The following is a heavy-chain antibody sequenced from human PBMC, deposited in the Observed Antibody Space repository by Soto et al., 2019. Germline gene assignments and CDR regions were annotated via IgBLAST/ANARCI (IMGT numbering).Heavy chain of an antibody. D-gene: IGHD4-4*01. Sequence: QVQLQQWGAGLLKPSETLSLTCAVYGGSFSGYYWSWIRQPPGKGLEWIGEINHSGSTNYNPSLKSRVTLSVDTSKKQFSLKLSSATAADTALYYCAKEHYYSNYLRRQGWFAPWGQGTLVTVSS. J-gene: IGHJ5*02. CDR3: AKEHYYSNYLRRQGWFAP. CDR2: INHSGST. V-gene: IGHV4-34*01. CDR1: GGSFSGYY.